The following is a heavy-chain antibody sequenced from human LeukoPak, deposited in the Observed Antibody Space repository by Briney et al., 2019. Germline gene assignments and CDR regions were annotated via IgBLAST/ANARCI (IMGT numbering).Heavy chain of an antibody. D-gene: IGHD6-13*01. CDR3: ARGPYSSSWTLTPWFDP. V-gene: IGHV3-30*15. CDR2: ILYDGSNT. J-gene: IGHJ5*02. CDR1: GFTFSSYA. Sequence: GGSLRLSCAASGFTFSSYAMHWVRQAPGKGLEWVAVILYDGSNTYYADSVKGRFTISRDNSKNTLYLQMSSLRAEDTAVYYCARGPYSSSWTLTPWFDPWGQGTLVTVSS.